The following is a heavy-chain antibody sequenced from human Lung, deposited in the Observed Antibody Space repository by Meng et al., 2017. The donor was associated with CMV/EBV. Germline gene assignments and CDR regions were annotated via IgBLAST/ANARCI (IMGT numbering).Heavy chain of an antibody. Sequence: GESXKISCAASGFTFSSYAMSWVRQAPGKGLEWVSAISGSGGSTYYADSVKGRFTISRDNSKNTLHLQMNSLRAEDTAVYYCAKRLGGLLSSDADLGYWGQGXLVTVSS. D-gene: IGHD3-10*01. CDR2: ISGSGGST. CDR3: AKRLGGLLSSDADLGY. CDR1: GFTFSSYA. J-gene: IGHJ4*02. V-gene: IGHV3-23*01.